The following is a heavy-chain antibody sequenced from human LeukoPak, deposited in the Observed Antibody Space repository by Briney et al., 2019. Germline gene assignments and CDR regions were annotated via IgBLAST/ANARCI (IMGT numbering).Heavy chain of an antibody. CDR1: GGSISSYY. CDR2: IYYSGST. J-gene: IGHJ4*02. V-gene: IGHV4-59*01. CDR3: ARGSGYSYAKVEFFDY. Sequence: PSETLSLTCTVSGGSISSYYWSWIRQPPGKGLEWIGYIYYSGSTNYNPSLKSRVTISVDTSKNQFSLKLSSVTAADTAVYYCARGSGYSYAKVEFFDYWGQGTLVTVSS. D-gene: IGHD5-18*01.